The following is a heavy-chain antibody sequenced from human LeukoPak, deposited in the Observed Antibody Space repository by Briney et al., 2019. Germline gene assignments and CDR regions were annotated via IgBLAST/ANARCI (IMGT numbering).Heavy chain of an antibody. J-gene: IGHJ4*02. V-gene: IGHV1-8*02. CDR3: ARDGDYVFDY. D-gene: IGHD4-17*01. CDR2: MNPNSGNT. CDR1: GYTFTSYD. Sequence: ASVKVSCKASGYTFTSYDINWVRQATGQGLEWMGWMNPNSGNTGYAQKFQGRVTMTRDTSTSTVYMELSSLRSEDTAVYYCARDGDYVFDYWGQGTLVTVSS.